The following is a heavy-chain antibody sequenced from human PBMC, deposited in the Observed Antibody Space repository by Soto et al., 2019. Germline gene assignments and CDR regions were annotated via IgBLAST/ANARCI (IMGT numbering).Heavy chain of an antibody. CDR1: GGTFSSYA. J-gene: IGHJ6*02. Sequence: ASVKVSCKASGGTFSSYAISWVRQAPGQGLEWMGGIIPIFGTANYAQKFQGRVTITADESTSTAYMELSSLRSEDTAVYYCARDPPRYCSSTSCYTGILPKNGMAVWGHGTTVPVSS. CDR3: ARDPPRYCSSTSCYTGILPKNGMAV. D-gene: IGHD2-2*02. V-gene: IGHV1-69*13. CDR2: IIPIFGTA.